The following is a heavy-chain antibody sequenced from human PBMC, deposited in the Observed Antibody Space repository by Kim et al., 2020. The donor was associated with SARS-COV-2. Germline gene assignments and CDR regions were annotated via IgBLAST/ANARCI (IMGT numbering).Heavy chain of an antibody. V-gene: IGHV4-39*01. CDR3: ARHSAHYDY. CDR2: GST. Sequence: GSTYYNPSLKSRVTISVDTSKNQFSLKLSSVTAADTAVYYWARHSAHYDYWGQGTLVTVSS. D-gene: IGHD1-26*01. J-gene: IGHJ4*02.